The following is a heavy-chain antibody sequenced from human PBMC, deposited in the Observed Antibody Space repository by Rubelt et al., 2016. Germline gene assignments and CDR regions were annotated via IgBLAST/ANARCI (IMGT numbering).Heavy chain of an antibody. Sequence: RLSCAASGFTFSSYGMHWVRQAPGKGLEWVAVIWYDGSNKYYADSVKGRFTISRDNSKNTLYLQMNSLRAEDTAVYYCAKGIAARIDAFDIWGQGTMVTVSS. CDR1: GFTFSSYG. J-gene: IGHJ3*02. CDR2: IWYDGSNK. D-gene: IGHD6-6*01. CDR3: AKGIAARIDAFDI. V-gene: IGHV3-33*06.